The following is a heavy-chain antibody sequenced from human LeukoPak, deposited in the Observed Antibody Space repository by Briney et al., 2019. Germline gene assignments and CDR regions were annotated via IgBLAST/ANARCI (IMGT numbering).Heavy chain of an antibody. V-gene: IGHV3-53*01. CDR2: IYSGGST. Sequence: GGSLRLSCAASGFTVSSNYMRWVRQAPGKGLEWVSVIYSGGSTDYADSVKGRFTISRDNSKNTVYLQMSSLRAEDTAVYYCGKYAVGGAFDYWGQGTLVTVSS. D-gene: IGHD3-16*01. CDR1: GFTVSSNY. CDR3: GKYAVGGAFDY. J-gene: IGHJ4*02.